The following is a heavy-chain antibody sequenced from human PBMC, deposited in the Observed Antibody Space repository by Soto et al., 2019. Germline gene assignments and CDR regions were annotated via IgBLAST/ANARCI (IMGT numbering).Heavy chain of an antibody. CDR3: SRYFDGDAFDI. D-gene: IGHD3-9*01. CDR1: GFTFSSYS. CDR2: ISSSSSTI. Sequence: GGSLRLSCAASGFTFSSYSMNWVRQAPGKGLEWVSYISSSSSTIYYADSVKGRFTISRYNAKNSLYLLMNSLRAEDTAVYYCSRYFDGDAFDIWGQGTMVTVSS. V-gene: IGHV3-48*04. J-gene: IGHJ3*02.